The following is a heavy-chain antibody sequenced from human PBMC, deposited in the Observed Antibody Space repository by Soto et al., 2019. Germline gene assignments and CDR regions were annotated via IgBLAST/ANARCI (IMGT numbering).Heavy chain of an antibody. CDR3: ARLPQDYYYHGMDV. CDR1: GYSFSTFW. Sequence: PGESLKLSCKGSGYSFSTFWIGWVRQMPGKGLEWMGITYPSDSDTRYSPSFQGQVTISADKSSRTAYLQWSSPKASDSAMYYCARLPQDYYYHGMDVWGQGTKVTVFS. J-gene: IGHJ6*02. CDR2: TYPSDSDT. V-gene: IGHV5-51*01.